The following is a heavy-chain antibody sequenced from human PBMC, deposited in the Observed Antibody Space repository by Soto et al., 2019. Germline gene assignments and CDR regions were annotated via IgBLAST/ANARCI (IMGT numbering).Heavy chain of an antibody. CDR3: ARGDIVVVVEEEKRYYYYYYYMDV. CDR1: GFTFSSYS. D-gene: IGHD2-15*01. V-gene: IGHV3-21*01. CDR2: ISSSSSYI. Sequence: GGSLRLSCAASGFTFSSYSMNWVRQAPGKGLEWVSSISSSSSYIYYADSVKGRFTISRDNAKNSLYLQMNSLRAEDTAVYYCARGDIVVVVEEEKRYYYYYYYMDVWGKGTTVTVSS. J-gene: IGHJ6*03.